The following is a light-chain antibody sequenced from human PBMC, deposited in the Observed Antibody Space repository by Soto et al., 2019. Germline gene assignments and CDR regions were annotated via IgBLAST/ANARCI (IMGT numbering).Light chain of an antibody. Sequence: IQLTQSPSSLSASVGDRVTITCRASQGISSYLAWYQQIPGKAPKLLIYVASTLQSGVPSRFSGSGSGTDFTLTISSLPPEDFATYYCQQLHSYPLTFGGGTKVEIK. CDR2: VAS. V-gene: IGKV1-9*01. CDR3: QQLHSYPLT. J-gene: IGKJ4*01. CDR1: QGISSY.